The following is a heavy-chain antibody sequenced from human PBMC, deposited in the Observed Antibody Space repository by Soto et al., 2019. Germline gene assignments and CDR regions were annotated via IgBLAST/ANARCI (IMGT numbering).Heavy chain of an antibody. CDR1: GGSISNSAYS. Sequence: SETLSLACTVCGGSISNSAYSWSWIRQPPGKGLEWIGYIYPSGMPFYNPSLRSRVTISIDMSNDHFSLNLKSVTAADTAVYYCASERGGYGLFASWRQGTLVTVSS. J-gene: IGHJ4*02. D-gene: IGHD5-18*01. CDR3: ASERGGYGLFAS. CDR2: IYPSGMP. V-gene: IGHV4-30-2*01.